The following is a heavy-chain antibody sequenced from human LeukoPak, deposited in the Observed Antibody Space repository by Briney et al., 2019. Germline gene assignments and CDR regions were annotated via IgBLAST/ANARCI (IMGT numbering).Heavy chain of an antibody. CDR1: GFTFSSYA. V-gene: IGHV3-23*01. CDR2: ISGSGGST. Sequence: GGSLRLACAASGFTFSSYAMSWVRQAPGKGLEWVSAISGSGGSTYYADSVKGRFTISRDNSKNTLYLQMNSLRAEDTAVYYCAKDQRGYYYDSSEGYWGQGTLVTASS. D-gene: IGHD3-22*01. CDR3: AKDQRGYYYDSSEGY. J-gene: IGHJ4*02.